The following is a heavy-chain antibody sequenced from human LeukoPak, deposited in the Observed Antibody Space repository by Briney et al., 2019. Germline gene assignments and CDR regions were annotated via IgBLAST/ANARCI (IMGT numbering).Heavy chain of an antibody. J-gene: IGHJ4*02. CDR1: GSTFSSYW. CDR2: IKQDGSEK. D-gene: IGHD5-18*01. V-gene: IGHV3-7*04. Sequence: PPGGSLRLSCAASGSTFSSYWMSWVRQAPGKGLEWVANIKQDGSEKYYVDSVKGRFTISRDNAKNSLYLQMNSLRAEDTAVYYCARTRIQLWPTSRSAFDYWGQGTLVTVSS. CDR3: ARTRIQLWPTSRSAFDY.